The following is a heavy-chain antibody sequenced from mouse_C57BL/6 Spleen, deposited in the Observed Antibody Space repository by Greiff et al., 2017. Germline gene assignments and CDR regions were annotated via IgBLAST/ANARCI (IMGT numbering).Heavy chain of an antibody. CDR1: GYSITSGYY. J-gene: IGHJ4*01. Sequence: EVQLQQSGPGLVKPSQSLSLTCSVTGYSITSGYYWNWIRQFPGNKLEWMGYISYDGSNNYNPSLKNRISITRDTSKNQFFLKLNSVTTEDTATYYCARAGGLPYYAMDYWGQGTSGTVSS. V-gene: IGHV3-6*01. CDR3: ARAGGLPYYAMDY. CDR2: ISYDGSN.